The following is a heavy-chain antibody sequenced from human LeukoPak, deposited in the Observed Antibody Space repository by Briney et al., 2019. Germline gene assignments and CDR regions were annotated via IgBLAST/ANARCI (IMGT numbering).Heavy chain of an antibody. CDR2: ISSNGGST. J-gene: IGHJ4*02. CDR3: ARDGRGSYPIYYFDY. V-gene: IGHV3-64*01. CDR1: GFTFSSYA. D-gene: IGHD1-26*01. Sequence: GGSLRLSCAASGFTFSSYAMHWVRQAPGKGLEYVSAISSNGGSTYYANSVKGRFTISRDNSKNTLYLQMGSLRAEDMAVYYCARDGRGSYPIYYFDYWRQGTLVTVSS.